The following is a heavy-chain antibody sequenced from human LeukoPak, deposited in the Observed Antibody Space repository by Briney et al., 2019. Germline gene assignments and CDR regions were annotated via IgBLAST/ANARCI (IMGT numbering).Heavy chain of an antibody. D-gene: IGHD1/OR15-1a*01. CDR1: GFTFSDYW. J-gene: IGHJ3*02. CDR3: ARNKRADI. Sequence: GGSLRLSCAASGFTFSDYWMSWVRQAPGKGLEWVANIKQDGSETNYVDSVRGRFTIFRDNAKNSLSLQMISLRAEDTALYYCARNKRADIWGQGTMVTVSS. V-gene: IGHV3-7*01. CDR2: IKQDGSET.